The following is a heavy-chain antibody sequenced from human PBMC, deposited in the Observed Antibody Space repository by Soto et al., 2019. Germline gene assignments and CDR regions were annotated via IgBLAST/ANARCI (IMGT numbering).Heavy chain of an antibody. Sequence: QVQLQESGPGLVKPSETLSLTCTVSGGSISSYYWSWIRQPPGKGLEWIGYIYHSGSTIYNPSLKSRVTISVDMSKNQFSLKLSSVTAADTAAYYCARDGAAVRDPHGMDVWGQGTTVTVSS. CDR1: GGSISSYY. J-gene: IGHJ6*02. CDR2: IYHSGST. D-gene: IGHD3-16*01. CDR3: ARDGAAVRDPHGMDV. V-gene: IGHV4-59*01.